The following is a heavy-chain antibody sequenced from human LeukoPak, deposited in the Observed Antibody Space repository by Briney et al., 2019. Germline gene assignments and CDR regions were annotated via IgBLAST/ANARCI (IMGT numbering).Heavy chain of an antibody. CDR3: ARGGYYDSSGHFDY. CDR2: INSDGSST. Sequence: GGSLRLSCVASGFTFSSYWMHWVRQAPGKGLVWVSRINSDGSSTSYADSVKGRFTISRDNAKNTLYLQMNSLRAEDTAVYYCARGGYYDSSGHFDYWGQGTLVTVSS. J-gene: IGHJ4*02. CDR1: GFTFSSYW. V-gene: IGHV3-74*01. D-gene: IGHD3-22*01.